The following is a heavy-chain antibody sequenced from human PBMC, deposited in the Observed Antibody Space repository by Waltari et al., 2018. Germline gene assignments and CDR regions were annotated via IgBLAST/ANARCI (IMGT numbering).Heavy chain of an antibody. V-gene: IGHV1-2*02. CDR2: INPNSGGT. D-gene: IGHD4-17*01. CDR1: GYTFTGYY. Sequence: QVQLVQSGAEVKMPGASVKVSCKASGYTFTGYYMHWVRQAPGQGREWMGWINPNSGGTNYAQKCKSSVTMTRDTYISTAYMELSRLRSDDTAVYYCARVSEATVEYFQHWGQGTLVTVSS. CDR3: ARVSEATVEYFQH. J-gene: IGHJ1*01.